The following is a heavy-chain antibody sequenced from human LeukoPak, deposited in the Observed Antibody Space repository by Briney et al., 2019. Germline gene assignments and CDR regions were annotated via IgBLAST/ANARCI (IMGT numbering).Heavy chain of an antibody. CDR2: INPSGGST. Sequence: GASVKVSCKASGYTFTSYYMHWVRQAPGQGLEWMGIINPSGGSTSYAQKFQGRVTMTRDTSTSTVYMELSSLRSEDTAVYYCARDRGYSSSFRHGFDPWGQGTLVTVSS. CDR3: ARDRGYSSSFRHGFDP. D-gene: IGHD6-6*01. J-gene: IGHJ5*02. CDR1: GYTFTSYY. V-gene: IGHV1-46*01.